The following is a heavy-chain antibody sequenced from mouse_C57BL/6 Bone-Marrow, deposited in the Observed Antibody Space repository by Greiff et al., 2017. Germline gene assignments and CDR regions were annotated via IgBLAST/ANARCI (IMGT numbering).Heavy chain of an antibody. CDR1: GYTFTSYW. CDR3: SRSYYYGSSWIY. CDR2: IDPSDSYS. V-gene: IGHV1-59*01. Sequence: QVQLQQPGAELVRPGTSVKLSCKASGYTFTSYWMHWVKQRPGQGLEWIGVIDPSDSYSTSNQKFKGKATLTVDTSSSTAYMQLSSLTSEDSAVYYCSRSYYYGSSWIYWGQGTTLTVSS. J-gene: IGHJ2*01. D-gene: IGHD1-1*01.